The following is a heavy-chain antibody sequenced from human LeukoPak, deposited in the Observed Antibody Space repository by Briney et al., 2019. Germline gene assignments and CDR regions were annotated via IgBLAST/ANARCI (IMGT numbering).Heavy chain of an antibody. J-gene: IGHJ6*03. CDR1: GGSISSYY. CDR2: IYYSGST. V-gene: IGHV4-59*01. Sequence: SETLSLTCTVSGGSISSYYWSWIRQSPGKGLEWIGYIYYSGSTNYNPSLKSRVTISVDTSKNQFSLKLSSVTAADTAVYYCARASARGFSYGYYYIDVWGKGTTVTVSS. CDR3: ARASARGFSYGYYYIDV. D-gene: IGHD5-18*01.